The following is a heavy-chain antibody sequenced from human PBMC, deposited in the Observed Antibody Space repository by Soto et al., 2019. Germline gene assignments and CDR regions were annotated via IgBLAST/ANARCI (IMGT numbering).Heavy chain of an antibody. D-gene: IGHD5-12*01. CDR1: GHTSNSYV. J-gene: IGHJ4*02. CDR2: VIPLLGSV. V-gene: IGHV1-69*06. Sequence: QVQLVQSGAEVKKPGSSVKVSCRASGHTSNSYVIMWVRQAPGQGLEWMGGVIPLLGSVAYEHNVRGRVTITADKSTSTGYMEMTNLRYDDTAVYYCAGFGYSKRYAYWGQGSQVTVSS. CDR3: AGFGYSKRYAY.